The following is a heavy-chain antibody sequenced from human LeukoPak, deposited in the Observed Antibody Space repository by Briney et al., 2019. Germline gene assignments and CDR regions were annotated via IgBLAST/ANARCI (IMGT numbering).Heavy chain of an antibody. J-gene: IGHJ4*02. Sequence: GSLRLSCAASGFPFSTYNMNWVRQAPGKGLEWIGYIYYSGSTNYNPSLKSRVTISVDTSKNQFSLKLSSVTAADTAVYYCASTYSYGSGYFDYWGQGTLVTVSS. CDR2: IYYSGST. V-gene: IGHV4-59*01. D-gene: IGHD5-18*01. CDR1: GFPFSTYN. CDR3: ASTYSYGSGYFDY.